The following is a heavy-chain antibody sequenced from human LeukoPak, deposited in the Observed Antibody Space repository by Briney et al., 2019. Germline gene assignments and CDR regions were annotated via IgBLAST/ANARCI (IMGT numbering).Heavy chain of an antibody. CDR1: GGFISSSDYY. Sequence: PSETLSLTCTVSGGFISSSDYYWGWIRQPPGKGLEWTGSIHFTGSIYSNPSLKSRVTISVDTSKNQFSLRLSSVTAADTAVYYCARHSVVVVAERVAHFDYWGQGTLVTVSS. CDR3: ARHSVVVVAERVAHFDY. D-gene: IGHD2-15*01. CDR2: IHFTGSI. V-gene: IGHV4-39*01. J-gene: IGHJ4*02.